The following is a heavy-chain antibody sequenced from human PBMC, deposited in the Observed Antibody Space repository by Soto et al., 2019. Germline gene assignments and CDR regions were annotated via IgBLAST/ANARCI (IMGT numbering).Heavy chain of an antibody. CDR3: ARHREGGVAGTEPYYYYYYGMDV. CDR1: GGSISSSSYY. J-gene: IGHJ6*02. CDR2: IYYSGST. V-gene: IGHV4-39*01. D-gene: IGHD6-19*01. Sequence: SETLSLTCSVSGGSISSSSYYWGWIRQPPGKGLEWIGSIYYSGSTYYNPSLKSRVTISVDTSKNQFSLKLSSVTAADTAVYYCARHREGGVAGTEPYYYYYYGMDVWGQGTTVTVSS.